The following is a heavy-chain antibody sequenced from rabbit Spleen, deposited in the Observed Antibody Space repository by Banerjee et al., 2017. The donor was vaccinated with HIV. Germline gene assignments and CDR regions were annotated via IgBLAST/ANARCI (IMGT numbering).Heavy chain of an antibody. V-gene: IGHV1S45*01. CDR2: IEVGSSDFT. CDR1: GVSFSFSSY. D-gene: IGHD1-1*01. J-gene: IGHJ6*01. Sequence: QEQLVESGGDLVKPGASLTLTCTVSGVSFSFSSYMCWVRQAPGKGLEWIACIEVGSSDFTYFATWAKGRFTISKNSSTTVTLQVTRLTAADTATYFCARDTSSSFSSYGMDLWGPGTLVTVS. CDR3: ARDTSSSFSSYGMDL.